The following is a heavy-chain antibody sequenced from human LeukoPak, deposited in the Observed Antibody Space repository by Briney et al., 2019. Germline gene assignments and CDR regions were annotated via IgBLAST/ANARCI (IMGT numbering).Heavy chain of an antibody. CDR2: IKQDGSEK. D-gene: IGHD2-15*01. CDR1: GFIVSGNY. V-gene: IGHV3-7*05. J-gene: IGHJ4*02. CDR3: ARDDGCSGGSCYSNS. Sequence: GSLRLSCAASGFIVSGNYMSWVRQAPGKGLEWVANIKQDGSEKYYVDYVKGRFTISRDNAKNSLYLQMNSLRAEDTAVYYCARDDGCSGGSCYSNSWGQGTLVTVSS.